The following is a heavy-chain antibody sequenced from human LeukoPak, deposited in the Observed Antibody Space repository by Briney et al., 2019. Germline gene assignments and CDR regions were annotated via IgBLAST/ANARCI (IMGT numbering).Heavy chain of an antibody. D-gene: IGHD3-22*01. Sequence: PSETLSLTCTVSGGSISSSSYYWGWIRQPPGKGLEWIGSIYYSGSTYYNPSLKSRVTISVDTSKNQFSLKLSSVTAADTAVYYCARDKPGDLRDYYDSSGLGDYWGQGTLVTVSS. J-gene: IGHJ4*02. CDR3: ARDKPGDLRDYYDSSGLGDY. CDR2: IYYSGST. CDR1: GGSISSSSYY. V-gene: IGHV4-39*07.